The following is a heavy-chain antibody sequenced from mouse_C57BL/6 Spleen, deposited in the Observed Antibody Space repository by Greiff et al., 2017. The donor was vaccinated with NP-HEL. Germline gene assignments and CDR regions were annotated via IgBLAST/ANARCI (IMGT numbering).Heavy chain of an antibody. CDR3: TRGAYYYGSSYEDVDV. CDR2: ISSGGDYI. J-gene: IGHJ1*03. V-gene: IGHV5S21*01. Sequence: EVMLVESGEGLVKPGGSLKLSCAASGFTFSSYAMSWVRQTPEKRLEWVAYISSGGDYIYYADTVKGRFTISRDTARNTLYLQMSSLKSEDTAMYYCTRGAYYYGSSYEDVDVWGTGTTVTVSS. CDR1: GFTFSSYA. D-gene: IGHD1-1*01.